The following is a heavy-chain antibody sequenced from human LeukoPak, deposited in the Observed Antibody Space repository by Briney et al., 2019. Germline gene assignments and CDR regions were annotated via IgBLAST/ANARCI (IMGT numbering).Heavy chain of an antibody. Sequence: PGGSLRLSCAASGFTFSIYAMSWVRQAPGKELAWVSGLNEDGGYTYYADSVKGRFTISRGNSENTLYLQMSSLRAEDTAIYYCVRDFSCSGGSCPLFDSWGQGTLVSVSS. CDR3: VRDFSCSGGSCPLFDS. CDR1: GFTFSIYA. V-gene: IGHV3-23*01. CDR2: LNEDGGYT. J-gene: IGHJ4*02. D-gene: IGHD2-15*01.